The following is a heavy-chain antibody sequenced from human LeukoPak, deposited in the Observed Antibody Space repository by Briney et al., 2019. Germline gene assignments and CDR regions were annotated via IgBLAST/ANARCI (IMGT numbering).Heavy chain of an antibody. J-gene: IGHJ6*02. CDR2: IYDSGST. D-gene: IGHD6-6*01. Sequence: PSETLSLTCTVSGGSIRSSYYYWGWIRQPPGKGLEWIGSIYDSGSTYYNPSLKSRVTISVDTSKNQFSLKLSSVTAADTAVYYCARDLGVAAPYYYYYGMDVWGQGTTVTVSS. V-gene: IGHV4-39*07. CDR1: GGSIRSSYYY. CDR3: ARDLGVAAPYYYYYGMDV.